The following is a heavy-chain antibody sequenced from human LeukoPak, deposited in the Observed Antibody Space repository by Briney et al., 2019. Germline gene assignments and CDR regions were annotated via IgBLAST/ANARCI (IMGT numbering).Heavy chain of an antibody. CDR1: GFTFSNYW. V-gene: IGHV3-74*01. D-gene: IGHD4-17*01. J-gene: IGHJ4*02. CDR2: INSDGSST. CDR3: AKGGATVIDY. Sequence: GGSLRLSCAAAGFTFSNYWMHWVRQAPGKGLVWVSRINSDGSSTTSADSVKGRFTISRDNAKNTLYLQMNSLRAEDTAVYYCAKGGATVIDYWGQGTLVTVSS.